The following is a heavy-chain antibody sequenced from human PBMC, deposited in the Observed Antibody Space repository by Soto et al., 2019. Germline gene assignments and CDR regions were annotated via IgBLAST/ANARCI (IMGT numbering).Heavy chain of an antibody. CDR1: GYTFSTYG. Sequence: QVQLAQSGAEMKKPGASVKVSCKASGYTFSTYGITWVRQAPGQGLDWMGWINPFKGDTNSAARFQDRVTMTTDTYTRTAYMELRSLRSDDTAVYYCARVKVPAAILGAFDLWGQGTLVTVSS. V-gene: IGHV1-18*01. J-gene: IGHJ3*01. CDR2: INPFKGDT. D-gene: IGHD2-2*02. CDR3: ARVKVPAAILGAFDL.